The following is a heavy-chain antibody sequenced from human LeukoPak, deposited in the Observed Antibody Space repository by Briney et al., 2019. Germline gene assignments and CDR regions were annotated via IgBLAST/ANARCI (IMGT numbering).Heavy chain of an antibody. CDR3: ARDPVYDY. J-gene: IGHJ4*02. CDR2: ISASGADT. V-gene: IGHV3-23*01. D-gene: IGHD2-8*01. CDR1: GFIFAKYA. Sequence: GGSLRLSCTTSGFIFAKYAMAWVRQSPGKGLEWVSTISASGADTYYADSVRGRFTISRDNSKNTLYLQMNSLRAEDTAVYYCARDPVYDYWGQGTLVTVSS.